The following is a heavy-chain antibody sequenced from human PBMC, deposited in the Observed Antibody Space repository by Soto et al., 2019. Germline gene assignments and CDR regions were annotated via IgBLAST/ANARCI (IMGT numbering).Heavy chain of an antibody. CDR3: ASLLGYCSSTSCYFSAFDI. Sequence: SETLSLTCTVSGGSISSSSYYWGWIRQPPGKGLEWIGNIYYSGSTYYNPSLKSRVTISVDTSKNQFSLKLSSVTAADTAVYYCASLLGYCSSTSCYFSAFDIWGQGTMVTVSS. CDR1: GGSISSSSYY. V-gene: IGHV4-39*01. J-gene: IGHJ3*02. CDR2: IYYSGST. D-gene: IGHD2-2*01.